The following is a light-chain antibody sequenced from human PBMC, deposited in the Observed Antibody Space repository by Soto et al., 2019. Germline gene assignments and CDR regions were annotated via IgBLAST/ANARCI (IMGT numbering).Light chain of an antibody. CDR3: SSYTSRNTLV. Sequence: QSALTQPASVSGSPGQSITISCTGTSSDVGGFNFVSWYQHHPVKAPKVIIYDVSYRPSGVSNRFSASKSGNTASLTISGLQAEDEADYYCSSYTSRNTLVFGGGTKLTVL. CDR2: DVS. CDR1: SSDVGGFNF. J-gene: IGLJ2*01. V-gene: IGLV2-14*03.